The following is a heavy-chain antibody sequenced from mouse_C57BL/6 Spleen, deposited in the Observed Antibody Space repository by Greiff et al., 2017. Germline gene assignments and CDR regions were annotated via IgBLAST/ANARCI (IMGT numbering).Heavy chain of an antibody. CDR2: IRLKSDNYAT. J-gene: IGHJ2*01. D-gene: IGHD1-1*01. CDR3: TEVYDYGSSYDDY. CDR1: GFTFSNYW. V-gene: IGHV6-3*01. Sequence: EVQLQESGGGLVQPGGSMKLSCVASGFTFSNYWMNWVRQSPEKGLEWVAQIRLKSDNYATHYAESVTGRFTLSRDDSKSSVYLQMNNLRAEDTGSYDCTEVYDYGSSYDDYWGQGTTLTVSS.